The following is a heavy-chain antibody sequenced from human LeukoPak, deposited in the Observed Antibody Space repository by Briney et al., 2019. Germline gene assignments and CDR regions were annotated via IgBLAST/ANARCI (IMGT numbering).Heavy chain of an antibody. D-gene: IGHD6-6*01. J-gene: IGHJ4*02. V-gene: IGHV5-51*01. CDR1: GYSFNTYW. CDR2: IYPGDSDT. Sequence: GESLKISCKGSGYSFNTYWIAWVRQMPGKGLEWVGIIYPGDSDTRYSPSFQGRVTISADKSIGTAYLQWSTLKASDTAMYYCARREYSTSSGYVYWGQGTLVTVSS. CDR3: ARREYSTSSGYVY.